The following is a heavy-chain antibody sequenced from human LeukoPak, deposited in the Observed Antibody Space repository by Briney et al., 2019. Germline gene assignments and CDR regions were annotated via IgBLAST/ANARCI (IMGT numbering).Heavy chain of an antibody. CDR2: LYTSGST. J-gene: IGHJ5*02. V-gene: IGHV4-4*07. CDR1: GGSISSSY. Sequence: SETLSLTCTVSGGSISSSYWSWIRQPAGKGLEWIGRLYTSGSTKYNYNPSLKSRVTMSVDTSKNQFSLNLTSVTAADTAVYYCASRYYDNSPFDPWGQGILVTVSS. D-gene: IGHD3-22*01. CDR3: ASRYYDNSPFDP.